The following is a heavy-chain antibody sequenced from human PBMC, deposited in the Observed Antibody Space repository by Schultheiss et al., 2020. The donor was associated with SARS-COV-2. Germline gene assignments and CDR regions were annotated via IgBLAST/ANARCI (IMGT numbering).Heavy chain of an antibody. CDR1: GFTFSSYS. Sequence: GGSLRLSCAASGFTFSSYSMNWVRQAPGKGLEWVSYISSSSSTIYYADSVKGRFTISRDNAKNSLYLQMNSLRAEVTAVYYCARIDYGGKRGSWDYWGQGTLVTVSS. J-gene: IGHJ4*02. CDR3: ARIDYGGKRGSWDY. V-gene: IGHV3-48*01. D-gene: IGHD4-23*01. CDR2: ISSSSSTI.